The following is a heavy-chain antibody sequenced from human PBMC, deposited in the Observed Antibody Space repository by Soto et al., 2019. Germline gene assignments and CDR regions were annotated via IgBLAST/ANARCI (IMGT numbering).Heavy chain of an antibody. V-gene: IGHV3-30-3*01. Sequence: QVQLVESGGGVVQPGRSLRLSCAASGFTFSSYAMHWVRQAPGKGLEWVAVISYDGSNKYYADSVKGRFTISRDNSKNTLYLQMNSLRAEDTAVYYCARERYGGSLDYWGPGTLVTVSS. CDR3: ARERYGGSLDY. CDR1: GFTFSSYA. CDR2: ISYDGSNK. D-gene: IGHD2-15*01. J-gene: IGHJ4*02.